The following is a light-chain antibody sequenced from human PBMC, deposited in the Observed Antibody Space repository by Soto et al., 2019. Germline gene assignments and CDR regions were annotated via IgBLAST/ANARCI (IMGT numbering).Light chain of an antibody. CDR3: QQYNSYPWT. CDR2: KAS. Sequence: DIQMTQSPSTLSASGGDRVTITCRASQSISSRLAWYQQKPGKAPKLLIYKASSLESGVTSRFSRSGSGTEFTLTILCLQPDDFATYYCQQYNSYPWTFGQGTKVELK. J-gene: IGKJ1*01. CDR1: QSISSR. V-gene: IGKV1-5*03.